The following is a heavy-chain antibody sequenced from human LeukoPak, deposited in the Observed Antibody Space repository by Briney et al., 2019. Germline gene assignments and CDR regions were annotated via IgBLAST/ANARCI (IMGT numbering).Heavy chain of an antibody. CDR1: GFTFSSYW. V-gene: IGHV3-74*01. J-gene: IGHJ6*03. Sequence: PGGSLRLSCAASGFTFSSYWMHWVRHAPGKGLVWVSRINSDGSSTSYADSVKGRFSISRDSSKNILYLQMNSLRAEDSAVYYCAKDRCSNGVGCYYYYMDVWGKGTTVTISS. CDR3: AKDRCSNGVGCYYYYMDV. D-gene: IGHD2-8*01. CDR2: INSDGSST.